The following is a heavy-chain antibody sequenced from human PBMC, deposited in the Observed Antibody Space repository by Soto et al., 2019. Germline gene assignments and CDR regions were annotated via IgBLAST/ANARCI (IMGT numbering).Heavy chain of an antibody. CDR2: INHSGST. Sequence: SETLSLTCAVYGGSFSSYYWSWIRQPPGKGLEWIGEINHSGSTNYNPSLKSRVTISVDTSKNQSSLKLSSVTAADTAVYYCARGHLIYGSGRLVYYYYYYGMDVWGQGTTVTVSS. V-gene: IGHV4-34*01. J-gene: IGHJ6*02. D-gene: IGHD3-10*01. CDR1: GGSFSSYY. CDR3: ARGHLIYGSGRLVYYYYYYGMDV.